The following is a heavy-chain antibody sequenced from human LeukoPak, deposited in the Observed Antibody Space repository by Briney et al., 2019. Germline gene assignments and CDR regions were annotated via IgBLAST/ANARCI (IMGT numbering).Heavy chain of an antibody. D-gene: IGHD3-3*01. J-gene: IGHJ4*02. CDR1: GFTVSSNY. Sequence: GGSLRLSCAASGFTVSSNYMSWVRQAPGKGLEWVSVIYSGGSTYYADSVKGRFTISRDNSKNTLYLQMNSLRAEDTAVYYCARAYDFWSGYSLDYWGQGTLVTVSS. CDR3: ARAYDFWSGYSLDY. CDR2: IYSGGST. V-gene: IGHV3-66*02.